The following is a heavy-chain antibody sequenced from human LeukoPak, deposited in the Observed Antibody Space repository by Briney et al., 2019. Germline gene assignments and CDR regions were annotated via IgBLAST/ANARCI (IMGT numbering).Heavy chain of an antibody. CDR3: ARATNIYDY. D-gene: IGHD2/OR15-2a*01. J-gene: IGHJ4*02. CDR2: INPNSGGT. V-gene: IGHV1-2*02. Sequence: ASVKVSCKASGYTFTGYYMHWVRQAPGQGLEWMGWINPNSGGTNYAQKFQGRVTMTTDTSTSTAYMELRSLRSDDTAVYYCARATNIYDYWGQGTLVTVSS. CDR1: GYTFTGYY.